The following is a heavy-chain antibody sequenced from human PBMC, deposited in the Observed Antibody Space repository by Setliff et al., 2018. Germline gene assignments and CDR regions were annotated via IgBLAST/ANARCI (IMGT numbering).Heavy chain of an antibody. V-gene: IGHV3-23*01. Sequence: PGGSLRLSCSASGFIFTTYAMSWVRQAPGKGLAWVSSLSGDGLNTYYADSVKCRFTITRDNSMHSVHLQMSNLSVEDTAVYYCVKGHDWQGPGYFASWGQGALVTVSS. CDR3: VKGHDWQGPGYFAS. CDR2: LSGDGLNT. CDR1: GFIFTTYA. D-gene: IGHD5-12*01. J-gene: IGHJ4*02.